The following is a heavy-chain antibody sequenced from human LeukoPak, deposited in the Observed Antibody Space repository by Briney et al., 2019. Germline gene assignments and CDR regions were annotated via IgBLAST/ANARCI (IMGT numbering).Heavy chain of an antibody. V-gene: IGHV4-4*02. J-gene: IGHJ4*02. Sequence: SEALSLTCVVSGGSISSGNWWTWVRQPPGKGLEWIGEIYHSGDTNYNPSLGGRITISVDKSKNLFSLKVTSVTAADTATYYCARVSLWFGFESWGQGSLVTVSS. CDR2: IYHSGDT. D-gene: IGHD3-10*01. CDR3: ARVSLWFGFES. CDR1: GGSISSGNW.